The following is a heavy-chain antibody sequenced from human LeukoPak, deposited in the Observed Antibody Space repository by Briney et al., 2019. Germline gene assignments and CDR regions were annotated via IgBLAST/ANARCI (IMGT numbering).Heavy chain of an antibody. CDR3: ARGVVAATFYYYMDV. Sequence: GWSLRLSCAASGFTVSSNYLSWVRQAPGPGLERASVIYSGGSTYYSNSVKGRFTISRDNSKNTLYLQMNSLRAEDTAVYYCARGVVAATFYYYMDVWGKGTMVTVSS. CDR2: IYSGGST. CDR1: GFTVSSNY. D-gene: IGHD2-15*01. J-gene: IGHJ6*03. V-gene: IGHV3-66*01.